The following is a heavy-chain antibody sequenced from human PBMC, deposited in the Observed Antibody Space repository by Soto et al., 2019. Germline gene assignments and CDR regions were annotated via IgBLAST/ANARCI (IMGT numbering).Heavy chain of an antibody. Sequence: QVQLVQSGAEVRQPGASVKVSCKASGYSFTTYGMSWVRQAPGQGLEYMGWIHGYGHGAKYVQRFQGRFSMTTDTSTNTVYMDLRSLTSDDTAVYYCVRDLNGDFYYWGQGTVVIVSP. D-gene: IGHD3-10*01. J-gene: IGHJ4*02. CDR1: GYSFTTYG. V-gene: IGHV1-18*01. CDR2: IHGYGHGA. CDR3: VRDLNGDFYY.